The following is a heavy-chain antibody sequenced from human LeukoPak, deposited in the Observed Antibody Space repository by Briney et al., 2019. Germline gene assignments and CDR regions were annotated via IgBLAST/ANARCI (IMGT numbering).Heavy chain of an antibody. V-gene: IGHV3-48*04. CDR3: ARPRRFGELGPFDI. Sequence: GSLRLSCVASGFTFSGYSMNWVRQAPGKGLEWVSYISTSSSPIYYTDSVKGRFTISRDNAKNPLYLQMNSLRAEDTAVYYCARPRRFGELGPFDIWGQGTMVTVSS. J-gene: IGHJ3*02. CDR1: GFTFSGYS. D-gene: IGHD3-10*01. CDR2: ISTSSSPI.